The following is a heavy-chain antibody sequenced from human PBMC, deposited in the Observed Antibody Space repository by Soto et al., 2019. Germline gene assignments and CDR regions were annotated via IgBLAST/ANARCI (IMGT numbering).Heavy chain of an antibody. D-gene: IGHD2-21*02. J-gene: IGHJ4*02. CDR1: GGSISSYY. V-gene: IGHV4-59*01. CDR2: IYYSGST. Sequence: SETLSLTCGVSGGSISSYYWSWIRQPPGKGLEWIGYIYYSGSTNYNPSLKSRGTISVDTSKNQFSLKLSSVTAADTAVYYCARAISVGGYCGGDCYPGHLDYWGQGTLVTVSS. CDR3: ARAISVGGYCGGDCYPGHLDY.